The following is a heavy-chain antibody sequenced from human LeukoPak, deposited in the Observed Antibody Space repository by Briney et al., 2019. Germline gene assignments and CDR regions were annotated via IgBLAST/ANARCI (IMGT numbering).Heavy chain of an antibody. Sequence: GGSLKLSCAASGFNFSSSAMHWVRQASGKGLEWVGHIRSKANNYATTYAASVKGRFTISRDDSKNTAYLQMDSLKTEDTAVYYCAKVGSPPQDIVLMVYASKGAFDIWGQGTMVTVSS. V-gene: IGHV3-73*01. CDR2: IRSKANNYAT. CDR1: GFNFSSSA. J-gene: IGHJ3*02. D-gene: IGHD2-8*01. CDR3: AKVGSPPQDIVLMVYASKGAFDI.